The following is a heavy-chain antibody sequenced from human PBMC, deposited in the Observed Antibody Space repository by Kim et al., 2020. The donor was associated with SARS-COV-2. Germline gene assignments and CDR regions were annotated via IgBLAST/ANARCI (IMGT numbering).Heavy chain of an antibody. Sequence: TLSLTCTVSGGSISSYYWSWIRQPPGKGLEWIGYIYYSGSTNYNPSLKSRVTISVDTSKNQFSLKLSSVTAADTAVYYCARDGGGWLKRSWYFDLWGRGTLVTVSS. CDR1: GGSISSYY. CDR3: ARDGGGWLKRSWYFDL. D-gene: IGHD5-12*01. J-gene: IGHJ2*01. V-gene: IGHV4-59*08. CDR2: IYYSGST.